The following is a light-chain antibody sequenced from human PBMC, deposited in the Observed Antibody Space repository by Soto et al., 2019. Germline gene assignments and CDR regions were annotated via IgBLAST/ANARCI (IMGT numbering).Light chain of an antibody. CDR1: QSLTNSF. CDR3: QQYGTSEII. J-gene: IGKJ5*01. V-gene: IGKV3-20*01. Sequence: EFVLTQSPGTLSLSPGERATLSCSASQSLTNSFMAWYQQKPGQAPRLLIYDTSSRASGIPDRFSGSGSGTDFTLTISRLETEDFAVFYCQQYGTSEIIFGQGTRLEIK. CDR2: DTS.